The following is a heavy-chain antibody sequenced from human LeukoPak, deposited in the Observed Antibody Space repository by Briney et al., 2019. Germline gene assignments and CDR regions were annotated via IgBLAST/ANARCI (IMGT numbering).Heavy chain of an antibody. J-gene: IGHJ4*02. CDR1: GGSISSGGYS. CDR3: ARTNFYGGNSNFDY. V-gene: IGHV4-30-2*01. CDR2: IYHSGST. Sequence: SQTLSLTCAVSGGSISSGGYSWSWIRQPPGKGLEWIGYIYHSGSTYYNPSLKSRVTISVDRSKNQFSLKLSSVTAADTAVYYCARTNFYGGNSNFDYWAREPWSPSPQ. D-gene: IGHD4-23*01.